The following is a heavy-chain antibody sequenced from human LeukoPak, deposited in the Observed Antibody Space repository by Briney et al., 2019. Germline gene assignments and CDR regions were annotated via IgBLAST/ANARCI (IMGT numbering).Heavy chain of an antibody. J-gene: IGHJ6*03. Sequence: PSQTLSLTCTVSGGSISSVSYYWSWIREPAGKGLEWIGSIYYSGSTYYNPSLKSRVTISVDTSKNQFSLKLSSVTAADTAVYYCARGRGGWHYYYYYMDVWGKGTTVTVSS. D-gene: IGHD6-19*01. CDR2: IYYSGST. V-gene: IGHV4-39*07. CDR3: ARGRGGWHYYYYYMDV. CDR1: GGSISSVSYY.